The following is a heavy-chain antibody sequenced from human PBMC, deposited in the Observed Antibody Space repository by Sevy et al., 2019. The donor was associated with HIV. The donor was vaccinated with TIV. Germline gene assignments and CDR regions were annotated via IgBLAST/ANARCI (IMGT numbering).Heavy chain of an antibody. J-gene: IGHJ4*02. CDR1: GFTFSRYA. Sequence: GGSLRLSCVATGFTFSRYAMSWVRQAPGKGLEWVAVISYDGSNKYYADSVKGRFTISRDNSKNTLYLQMNSLRAEDTAVYYCAKDPSAGYCSGGSCYYFDYWGQGTLVTVSS. CDR3: AKDPSAGYCSGGSCYYFDY. D-gene: IGHD2-15*01. CDR2: ISYDGSNK. V-gene: IGHV3-30*18.